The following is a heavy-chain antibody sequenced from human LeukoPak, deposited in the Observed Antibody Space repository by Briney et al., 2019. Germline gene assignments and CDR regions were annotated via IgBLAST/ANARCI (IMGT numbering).Heavy chain of an antibody. CDR2: IYYTGST. D-gene: IGHD2-21*02. Sequence: PSETLSLTCTVSGGSISSGGYYWSWIRQHPGKGLEWIGYIYYTGSTYYNPSLKSRVTMSVDTSKNQFSLKLSSVTAADTAVYYCARLVAVTGTVDWFDPWGQGTVVTVSS. V-gene: IGHV4-31*03. CDR3: ARLVAVTGTVDWFDP. CDR1: GGSISSGGYY. J-gene: IGHJ5*02.